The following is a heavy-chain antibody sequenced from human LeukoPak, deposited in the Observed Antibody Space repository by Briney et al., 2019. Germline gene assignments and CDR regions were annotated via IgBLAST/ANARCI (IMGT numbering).Heavy chain of an antibody. CDR2: TSGGGDHT. CDR3: AKLFYDITGYSPYFDY. Sequence: GGSLRLSCAASGFTFTNYAMTWVRQAPGTGPEWVSATSGGGDHTYYADSVKGRFTISRDNSRNTLYLQMDSLRAEDTAVYYCAKLFYDITGYSPYFDYWGLGTLVAVSS. V-gene: IGHV3-23*01. CDR1: GFTFTNYA. D-gene: IGHD3-22*01. J-gene: IGHJ4*02.